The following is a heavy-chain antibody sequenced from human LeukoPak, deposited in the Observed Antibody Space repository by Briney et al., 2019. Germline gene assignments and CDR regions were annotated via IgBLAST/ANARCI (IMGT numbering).Heavy chain of an antibody. CDR1: GFTFSDYY. D-gene: IGHD2-2*01. Sequence: PGGSLRLSCAASGFTFSDYYMSWIRQAPGKGLEWVSYISSSGSTIYYADSVKGRFTISRDNAKNSLYLQMNSLRAEDTAVYYCARGRYCSSTSCSDDDAFDIWGQGTMVTVSS. J-gene: IGHJ3*02. CDR2: ISSSGSTI. CDR3: ARGRYCSSTSCSDDDAFDI. V-gene: IGHV3-11*04.